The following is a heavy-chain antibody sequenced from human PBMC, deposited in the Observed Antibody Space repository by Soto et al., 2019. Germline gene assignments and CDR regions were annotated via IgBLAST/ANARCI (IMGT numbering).Heavy chain of an antibody. Sequence: QVQLVQSGAEVKKPGASVKVSCKASGYIFTSYGISWVRQAPGQGLEWMGWISAYNGNTNYAQKLKGRVTMTTDTSTNTAYMVLRSPRSDDTAVYYCARDRGYGDYPCFDYWGQRTAVTVSS. J-gene: IGHJ4*02. D-gene: IGHD4-17*01. CDR1: GYIFTSYG. V-gene: IGHV1-18*01. CDR3: ARDRGYGDYPCFDY. CDR2: ISAYNGNT.